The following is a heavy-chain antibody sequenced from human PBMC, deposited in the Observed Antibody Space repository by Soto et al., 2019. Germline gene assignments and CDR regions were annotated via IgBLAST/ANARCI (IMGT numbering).Heavy chain of an antibody. CDR3: ARDSKVGAQQRGAFDI. V-gene: IGHV1-2*04. CDR1: GYTFTGYY. CDR2: INPNSGGT. J-gene: IGHJ3*02. Sequence: QVPLVQSGAEVKKPGASVKVSCKASGYTFTGYYMHWVRQAPGQGLEWMGWINPNSGGTNYAQKFQGWVTMTRDTSISTAYMELGRLRSDDTAVYYCARDSKVGAQQRGAFDIWGQGTMVTVSS. D-gene: IGHD1-26*01.